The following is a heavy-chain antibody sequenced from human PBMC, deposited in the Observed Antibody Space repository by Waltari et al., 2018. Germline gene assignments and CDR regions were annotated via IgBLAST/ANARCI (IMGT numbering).Heavy chain of an antibody. CDR2: IIPIFGTA. CDR3: AREAGATARGFDY. D-gene: IGHD1-26*01. CDR1: VGTFSRYA. V-gene: IGHV1-69*13. Sequence: QVQLVQSGAEVQKPGSSVKVSCTASVGTFSRYAISSVRQAPGQGLEWMGGIIPIFGTANYAQKFQGRVTITADESTSTAYMELSSLRSEDTAVYYCAREAGATARGFDYWGQGTLVTVSS. J-gene: IGHJ4*02.